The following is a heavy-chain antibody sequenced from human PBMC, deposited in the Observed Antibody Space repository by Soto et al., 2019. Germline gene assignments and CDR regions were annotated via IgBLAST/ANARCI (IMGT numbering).Heavy chain of an antibody. CDR1: GFPFSSTD. CDR3: AKNSGWFNT. Sequence: GGSMRLSCAASGFPFSSTDMTWVRQAPGKGLDWVSTIDGSGGTTYYADSVKGRFTISRDNSMNTVYLQMNSLRADDTALYYCAKNSGWFNTWGQGALVTVSS. CDR2: IDGSGGTT. V-gene: IGHV3-23*01. J-gene: IGHJ5*02. D-gene: IGHD3-10*01.